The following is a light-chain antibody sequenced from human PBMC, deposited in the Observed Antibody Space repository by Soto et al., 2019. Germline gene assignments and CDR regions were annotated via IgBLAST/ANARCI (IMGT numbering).Light chain of an antibody. Sequence: DIPMTQSPSTLSASVGDRVTITCRASQSISSWLAWYQQKPGKAPKLLIYDASRLESGVPSRFSGSGSGTEFTLTISSLQPDDFATYYCQQYNSYLTFGGGTKVEIK. CDR2: DAS. V-gene: IGKV1-5*01. J-gene: IGKJ4*01. CDR3: QQYNSYLT. CDR1: QSISSW.